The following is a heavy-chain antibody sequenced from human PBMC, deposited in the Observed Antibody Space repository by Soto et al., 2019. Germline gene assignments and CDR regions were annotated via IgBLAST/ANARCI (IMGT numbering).Heavy chain of an antibody. D-gene: IGHD6-13*01. Sequence: QVQLVESGGGVVQPGRSLRLSCAASGFTFSSYGMHWVRQAPGKGLEWVAVISYDGSNKYYADSVKGLFTISRDNSKNTLYLQMNSLRAEDTAVYYCAKDVAAAGTYYYYYGMDVWGQGTTVTVSS. J-gene: IGHJ6*02. CDR1: GFTFSSYG. V-gene: IGHV3-30*18. CDR3: AKDVAAAGTYYYYYGMDV. CDR2: ISYDGSNK.